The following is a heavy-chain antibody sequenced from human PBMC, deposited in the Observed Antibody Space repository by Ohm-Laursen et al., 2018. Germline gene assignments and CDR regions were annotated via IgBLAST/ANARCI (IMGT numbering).Heavy chain of an antibody. V-gene: IGHV3-48*03. D-gene: IGHD1/OR15-1a*01. CDR2: ISSGRSTT. Sequence: SLRLSCSASGFTFSSYEMNWVRQAPGKGLEWVSYISSGRSTTYYADSVKGRFTISRDNSKSTLYLQMNSLRAEDTAVYYCARGSGTPWGLYFDHWGQGALVTVSS. J-gene: IGHJ4*02. CDR3: ARGSGTPWGLYFDH. CDR1: GFTFSSYE.